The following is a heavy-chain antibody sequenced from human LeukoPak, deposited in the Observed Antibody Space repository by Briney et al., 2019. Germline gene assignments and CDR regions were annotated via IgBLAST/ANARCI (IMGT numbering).Heavy chain of an antibody. CDR1: GGSISSYY. D-gene: IGHD2-2*01. Sequence: PSETLSLNCTVSGGSISSYYWSWIRQPPGKGLEWIGYIYTSGSTNYNPSLKSRVTISVDTSKNQFSPKLSSVTAADTAVYYCARGVGYCSSTSCYSYYYYYYYMDVWGKGTTATVSS. CDR2: IYTSGST. J-gene: IGHJ6*03. V-gene: IGHV4-4*09. CDR3: ARGVGYCSSTSCYSYYYYYYYMDV.